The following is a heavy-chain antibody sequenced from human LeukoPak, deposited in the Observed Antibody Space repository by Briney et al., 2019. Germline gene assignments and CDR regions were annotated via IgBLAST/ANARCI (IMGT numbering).Heavy chain of an antibody. CDR3: ASAIVVVTAIPGWFDP. D-gene: IGHD2-21*02. CDR1: GGTFSSYA. J-gene: IGHJ5*02. Sequence: VASVKVSCKASGGTFSSYAISWVRQAPGQGLEWMGGNIPIFGTANYAQKFQGRVTITTDESTSTAYMELSSLRSEDTAVYYCASAIVVVTAIPGWFDPWGQGTLVTVSS. CDR2: NIPIFGTA. V-gene: IGHV1-69*05.